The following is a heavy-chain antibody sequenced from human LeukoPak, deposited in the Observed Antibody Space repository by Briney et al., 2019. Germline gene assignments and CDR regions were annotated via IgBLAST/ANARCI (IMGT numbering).Heavy chain of an antibody. V-gene: IGHV4-38-2*01. J-gene: IGHJ4*02. CDR2: INHSGST. D-gene: IGHD3-3*01. Sequence: SETLSLXCAVSGYSISSGYYWGWIRQPPGKGLEWIGEINHSGSTNYNPSLKSRVTISVDTSKNQFSLKLSSVTAADTAVYYCARGRYYDFWSGPIELDYWGQGTLVTVSS. CDR3: ARGRYYDFWSGPIELDY. CDR1: GYSISSGYY.